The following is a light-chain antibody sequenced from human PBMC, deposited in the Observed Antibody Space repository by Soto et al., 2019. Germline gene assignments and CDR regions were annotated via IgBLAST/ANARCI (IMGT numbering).Light chain of an antibody. CDR1: QSVSSN. J-gene: IGKJ1*01. CDR3: QQYNNWPRT. Sequence: EIVMTQSPATLSVSPGERATLSCRASQSVSSNLAWYQQKPGQAPNLLIYGASTRATGIPARFSGSGSGTEFTLTISSLQSEDFAVYYGQQYNNWPRTFGQGTKVEIK. CDR2: GAS. V-gene: IGKV3-15*01.